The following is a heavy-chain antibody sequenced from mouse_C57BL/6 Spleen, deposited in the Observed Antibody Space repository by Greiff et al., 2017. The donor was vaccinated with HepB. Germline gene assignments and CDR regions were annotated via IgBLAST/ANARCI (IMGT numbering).Heavy chain of an antibody. J-gene: IGHJ4*01. Sequence: VQVVESGAELVKPGASVKLSCKASGYTFTEYTIHWVKQRPGQGLEWIGWFYPGSGSTKYNEKFKDKATLTAYKSSSTAYMELSRMTSDDSAVYFCARRERVHYYDMDYWGQGTSVTVSS. V-gene: IGHV1-62-2*01. CDR2: FYPGSGST. CDR1: GYTFTEYT. CDR3: ARRERVHYYDMDY.